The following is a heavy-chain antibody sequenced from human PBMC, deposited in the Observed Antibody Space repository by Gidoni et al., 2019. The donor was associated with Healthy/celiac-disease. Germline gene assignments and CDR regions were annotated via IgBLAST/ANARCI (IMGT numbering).Heavy chain of an antibody. CDR2: ISYDGSNK. CDR1: GFTFSRYG. Sequence: QVQLVESGGGVVQPGRSLRLSCAASGFTFSRYGMPWVRQAPGKGLEWVAVISYDGSNKYYADSGKGRFTISRDNSKNTLYLQMNSLRAEDTAVYYCAKDFSASTAAGISAPFYYGMDVWCQGTTVTVSS. J-gene: IGHJ6*02. V-gene: IGHV3-30*18. D-gene: IGHD6-13*01. CDR3: AKDFSASTAAGISAPFYYGMDV.